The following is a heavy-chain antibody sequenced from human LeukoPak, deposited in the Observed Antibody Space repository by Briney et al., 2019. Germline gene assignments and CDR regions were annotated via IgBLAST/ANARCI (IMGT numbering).Heavy chain of an antibody. D-gene: IGHD3-3*01. CDR2: IKHDGSEK. Sequence: GGSLRLSCAASGFTFRTYWMSWVRQAPGKGLEWVANIKHDGSEKNYVDSVKGRFTVSRDNTKNSLYLQMNSLRAEDTGVFYCARDQYDSWSRRGNFDSWGQGTLVIVSS. J-gene: IGHJ4*02. CDR3: ARDQYDSWSRRGNFDS. V-gene: IGHV3-7*03. CDR1: GFTFRTYW.